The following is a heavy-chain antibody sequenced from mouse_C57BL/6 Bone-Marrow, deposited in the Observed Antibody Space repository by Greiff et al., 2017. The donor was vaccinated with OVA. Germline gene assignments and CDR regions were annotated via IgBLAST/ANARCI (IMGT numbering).Heavy chain of an antibody. J-gene: IGHJ3*01. V-gene: IGHV5-4*03. D-gene: IGHD2-4*01. CDR1: GFTFSSYA. CDR2: ISDGGSYT. Sequence: EVKLMESGGGLVKPGGSLKLSCAASGFTFSSYAMSWVRQTPEKRLEWVATISDGGSYTYYPDNVKGRFTISRDNAKNNLYLQMSHLKSEDTAMYYCARAGIYYDYDQFAYWGQGTLVTVSA. CDR3: ARAGIYYDYDQFAY.